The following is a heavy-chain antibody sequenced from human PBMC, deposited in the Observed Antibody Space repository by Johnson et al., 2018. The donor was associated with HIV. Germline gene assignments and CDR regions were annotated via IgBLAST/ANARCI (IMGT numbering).Heavy chain of an antibody. Sequence: QVQLVESGGGVVQPGRSLRLSCAASGFSFSPYALHWVRQTPGKGLEWVAVISHDGSKKYYAYSVEGRFTISRDNFKNTLYLQMNSLRDEDTAVYYCATGVGAKTLTDAFDIWGQGTMVTVSS. J-gene: IGHJ3*02. D-gene: IGHD1-26*01. CDR2: ISHDGSKK. CDR1: GFSFSPYA. V-gene: IGHV3-30*04. CDR3: ATGVGAKTLTDAFDI.